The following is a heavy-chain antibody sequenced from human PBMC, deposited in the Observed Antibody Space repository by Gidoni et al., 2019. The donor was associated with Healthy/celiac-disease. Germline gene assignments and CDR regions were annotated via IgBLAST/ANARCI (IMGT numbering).Heavy chain of an antibody. CDR3: ARAPSTYYYDSSGYSDPFDY. Sequence: EVQLVESGGGLVKPGGSLRLSCAASGFTFSSSIMNWVSQAPGKGLEWVSSISSRSSYIYYADSVKGRCTISRYNVKNSLYLQMNSLRAEDTALYYCARAPSTYYYDSSGYSDPFDYWGQGTLVTVSS. V-gene: IGHV3-21*01. J-gene: IGHJ4*02. CDR2: ISSRSSYI. D-gene: IGHD3-22*01. CDR1: GFTFSSSI.